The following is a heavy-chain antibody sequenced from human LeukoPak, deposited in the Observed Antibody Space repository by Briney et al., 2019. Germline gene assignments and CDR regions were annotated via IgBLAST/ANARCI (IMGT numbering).Heavy chain of an antibody. D-gene: IGHD3-3*01. CDR1: GFTFSSYS. CDR2: ISSSSSTI. J-gene: IGHJ6*03. V-gene: IGHV3-48*01. Sequence: PGGSLRLSCAASGFTFSSYSMSWVRQAPGKGLEWVSYISSSSSTIYYADSVKGRFTISRDNAKNLLYLQMNSLRAEDTAVYYCARDLKVFGVVSPGSAYYYYYYMDVWGKGTTVTVSS. CDR3: ARDLKVFGVVSPGSAYYYYYYMDV.